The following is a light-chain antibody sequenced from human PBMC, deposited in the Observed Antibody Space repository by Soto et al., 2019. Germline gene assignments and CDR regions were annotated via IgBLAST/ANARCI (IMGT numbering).Light chain of an antibody. CDR1: RSNIGANYD. V-gene: IGLV1-40*01. CDR3: QSYDSSLRAWV. J-gene: IGLJ2*01. Sequence: QSVLTQPPSVSGAPGQRVTISCTGSRSNIGANYDVHWYRQLPGTAPKLLIYANNNRPSGVPDRFSGSKSGTSVSLAITGLQAEDEADYYCQSYDSSLRAWVFGGGTKLTVL. CDR2: ANN.